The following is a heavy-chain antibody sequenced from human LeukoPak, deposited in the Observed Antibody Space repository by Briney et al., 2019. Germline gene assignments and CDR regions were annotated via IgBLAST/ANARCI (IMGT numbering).Heavy chain of an antibody. J-gene: IGHJ5*02. CDR1: GVSISSSNW. D-gene: IGHD3-10*01. CDR2: IDHSGDT. CDR3: ARSFGPYYGSGSYYNYFDP. Sequence: SGTLSLTCAVSGVSISSSNWWNWVRQPPGKGLEWIGEIDHSGDTNYNPSLKSRVTISLDKSKNQFSMKLSPVTAADTAVYFCARSFGPYYGSGSYYNYFDPWGQGTLVTVSS. V-gene: IGHV4-4*02.